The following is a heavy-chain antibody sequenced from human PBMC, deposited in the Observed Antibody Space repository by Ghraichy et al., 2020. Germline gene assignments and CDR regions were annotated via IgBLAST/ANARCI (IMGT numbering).Heavy chain of an antibody. J-gene: IGHJ4*02. CDR1: GGSISRLH. CDR2: IYYNGGT. D-gene: IGHD6-19*01. Sequence: SETLSLTCTVSGGSISRLHWTWIRQFPDKGLESIGHIYYNGGTSYNPSLQSRVAMSVDTSKNQFSLKLTSMTAADTAVYYCARRTTGYTSGWYDYWGQGILVTVSS. V-gene: IGHV4-59*01. CDR3: ARRTTGYTSGWYDY.